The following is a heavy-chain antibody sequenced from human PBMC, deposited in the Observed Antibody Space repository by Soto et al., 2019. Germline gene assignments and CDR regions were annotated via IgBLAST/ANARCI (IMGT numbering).Heavy chain of an antibody. CDR3: ARDFGYSYGSLHY. CDR1: GFTFSSYG. V-gene: IGHV3-33*01. CDR2: IWYDGSNK. J-gene: IGHJ4*02. D-gene: IGHD5-18*01. Sequence: PGGSLRLSCAASGFTFSSYGMHWVRQAPGKGLEWVAVIWYDGSNKYYADSVKGRFTISRDNSKNTLYLQMNSLRAEDTAVYYCARDFGYSYGSLHYRGQGTLATVS.